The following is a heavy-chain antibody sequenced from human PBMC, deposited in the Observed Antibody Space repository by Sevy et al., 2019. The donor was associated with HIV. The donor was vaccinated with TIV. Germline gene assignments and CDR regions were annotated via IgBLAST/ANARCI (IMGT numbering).Heavy chain of an antibody. Sequence: SETLSLTCDVSGGSITNIAYYWGWIRQPPGKGLGWIGSLYYEGSTYYNPSLKSRVMISGDTPRKLFFLRLTAVTAADTAGYYCASLSRFYHYFDVWGKGTTVTVSS. V-gene: IGHV4-39*01. CDR1: GGSITNIAYY. CDR3: ASLSRFYHYFDV. J-gene: IGHJ6*03. CDR2: LYYEGST.